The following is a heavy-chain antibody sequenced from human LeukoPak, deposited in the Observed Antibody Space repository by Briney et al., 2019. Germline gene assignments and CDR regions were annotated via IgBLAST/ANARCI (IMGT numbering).Heavy chain of an antibody. CDR3: AREAYCGGDCYSGFDY. V-gene: IGHV4-39*07. CDR1: GGSISSSSYY. CDR2: IYYSGST. Sequence: SETLSLTCTVSGGSISSSSYYWGWIRQPPGTGLEWIGSIYYSGSTYYNPSLKSRVTISVDTSKSRFSLKLSSVTAADTAVYYCAREAYCGGDCYSGFDYWGQGTLVTVSS. J-gene: IGHJ4*02. D-gene: IGHD2-21*02.